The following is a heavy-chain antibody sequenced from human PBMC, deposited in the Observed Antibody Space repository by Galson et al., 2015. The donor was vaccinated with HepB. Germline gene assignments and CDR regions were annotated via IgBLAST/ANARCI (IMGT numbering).Heavy chain of an antibody. D-gene: IGHD6-13*01. CDR3: AKHKGQQLVNYCMDV. CDR1: RFTFSSYA. Sequence: SLRLSCAASRFTFSSYAMTWVRQVPVKGLEWVSTIGGSGSTYSAESWKGRFTISRDNSKDTLYLQMNTLRAEDTAVYYCAKHKGQQLVNYCMDVWGKGTTVTISS. V-gene: IGHV3-23*01. CDR2: IGGSGST. J-gene: IGHJ6*03.